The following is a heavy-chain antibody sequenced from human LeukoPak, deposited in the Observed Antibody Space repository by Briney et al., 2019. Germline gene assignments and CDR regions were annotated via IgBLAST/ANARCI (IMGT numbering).Heavy chain of an antibody. CDR2: INSDWRTT. Sequence: TGRSLRLSCADSGFTFSSYWMHWVSQAPGKGLVWISRINSDWRTTNYADSVKGRFTISRDNAKNTLYLQMNSLRAEDTAMYYCARGSAVTGVHWGQGALVTVSS. CDR1: GFTFSSYW. J-gene: IGHJ4*02. D-gene: IGHD1-14*01. CDR3: ARGSAVTGVH. V-gene: IGHV3-74*01.